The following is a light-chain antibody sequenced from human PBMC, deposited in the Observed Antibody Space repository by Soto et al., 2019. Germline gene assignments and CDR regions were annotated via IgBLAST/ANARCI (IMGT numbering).Light chain of an antibody. Sequence: QLVLTQPPSVSGAPGQGVTISCTGSSSNIGAGYDVHWYQQLPGTAPKRLIYRNSNRPSGVPDRFSGSKSATSASLAITGLQAEDEADYYCLSYDSSLSGWVFGGGTKLTVL. V-gene: IGLV1-40*01. CDR3: LSYDSSLSGWV. CDR1: SSNIGAGYD. CDR2: RNS. J-gene: IGLJ3*02.